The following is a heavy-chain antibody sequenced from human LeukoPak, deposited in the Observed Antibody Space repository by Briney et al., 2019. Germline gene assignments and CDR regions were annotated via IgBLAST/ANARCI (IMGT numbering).Heavy chain of an antibody. CDR3: ARVPTYYYDSSDIFDY. CDR1: GGSFSGYY. V-gene: IGHV4-34*01. Sequence: PSKTLSLTCAVYGGSFSGYYWSWIRQPPGKGLEWIGEINHSGSTNYNPSLKSRVTISVDTSKNQFSLKLSSVTAADTAVYYCARVPTYYYDSSDIFDYWGQGTLVTVSS. J-gene: IGHJ4*02. D-gene: IGHD3-22*01. CDR2: INHSGST.